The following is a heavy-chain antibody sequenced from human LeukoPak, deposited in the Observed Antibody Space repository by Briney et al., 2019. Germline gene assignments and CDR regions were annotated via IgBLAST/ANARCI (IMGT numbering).Heavy chain of an antibody. CDR1: GFTFSNYW. CDR2: LRSDGSGT. D-gene: IGHD2/OR15-2a*01. V-gene: IGHV3-74*03. CDR3: AKDTSLRTSYHGYFDF. J-gene: IGHJ4*02. Sequence: GGSLRLSCAASGFTFSNYWMHWVRQAPGKGLVWVSRLRSDGSGTEYADSVKGRFTISRDVSKSTLYLQMNTLTAEDTAVYYCAKDTSLRTSYHGYFDFWGQGALVTVSS.